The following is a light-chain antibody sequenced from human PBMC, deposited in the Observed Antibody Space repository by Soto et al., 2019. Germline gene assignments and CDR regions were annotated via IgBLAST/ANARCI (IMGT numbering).Light chain of an antibody. CDR2: EVT. CDR1: SRDVGGHNF. J-gene: IGLJ2*01. V-gene: IGLV2-14*01. Sequence: QSALTQPASVSGSPGQSITISCAGTSRDVGGHNFVSWYQHHPGKAPKLMIYEVTNRPSGVSDRFSGSKSGNTASLTISGLQAEDEADYYCNSYTSTFTWVFGGGTKLTVL. CDR3: NSYTSTFTWV.